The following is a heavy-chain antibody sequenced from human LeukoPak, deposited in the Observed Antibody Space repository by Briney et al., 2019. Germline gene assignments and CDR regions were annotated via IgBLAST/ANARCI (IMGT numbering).Heavy chain of an antibody. CDR3: ARHDSGYHLGAFNI. V-gene: IGHV4-39*01. CDR1: GGSINSTSSY. D-gene: IGHD5-12*01. CDR2: IDYSGST. J-gene: IGHJ3*02. Sequence: SGTLSLTCTVSGGSINSTSSYWGWIRQPPGKGLEWSGTIDYSGSTYYNPSLKSRVTISVDTSKNHFSLKLTSVTATDTTVYYCARHDSGYHLGAFNIWGQGTVVTVSS.